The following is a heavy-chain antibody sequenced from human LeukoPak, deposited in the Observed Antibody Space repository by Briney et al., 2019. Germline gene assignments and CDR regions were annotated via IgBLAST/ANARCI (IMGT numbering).Heavy chain of an antibody. CDR2: IYYSGST. J-gene: IGHJ4*02. CDR1: GGSISSYY. Sequence: PSETLSLTCTVSGGSISSYYWSWIRQPPGKGLEWIGYIYYSGSTNYNPSLKSRVTISVDTSKNQFSLKLSSVTAADTAVYYCASYSSSWANWGQGTLVTVSS. V-gene: IGHV4-59*08. D-gene: IGHD6-13*01. CDR3: ASYSSSWAN.